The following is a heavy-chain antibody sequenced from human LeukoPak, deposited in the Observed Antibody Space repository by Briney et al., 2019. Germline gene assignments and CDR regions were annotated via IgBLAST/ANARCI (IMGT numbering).Heavy chain of an antibody. Sequence: GGSLRLSCAASGFTVSSNYMSWVRQAPGKGLEWVSVIYSGGSTYYADSVEGRFTISRDNSKNTLYLQMNSMRAEDTAVYYCARELTGGYYFDYWGQGTLVTVSS. V-gene: IGHV3-53*01. CDR3: ARELTGGYYFDY. D-gene: IGHD7-27*01. CDR2: IYSGGST. CDR1: GFTVSSNY. J-gene: IGHJ4*02.